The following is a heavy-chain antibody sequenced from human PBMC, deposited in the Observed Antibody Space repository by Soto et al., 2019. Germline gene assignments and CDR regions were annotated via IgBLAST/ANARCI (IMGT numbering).Heavy chain of an antibody. CDR2: IYHSGST. D-gene: IGHD6-19*01. CDR3: ASSAVAGYYYYYGMDV. V-gene: IGHV4-4*02. Sequence: SETLSLTCAVSGGSISSSNWWSWVRQPPGKGLDWIGEIYHSGSTNYNPSLKSRVTISVDKSKNQFSLKLSSVTAADTAVYYCASSAVAGYYYYYGMDVWGQGTTVTVSS. J-gene: IGHJ6*02. CDR1: GGSISSSNW.